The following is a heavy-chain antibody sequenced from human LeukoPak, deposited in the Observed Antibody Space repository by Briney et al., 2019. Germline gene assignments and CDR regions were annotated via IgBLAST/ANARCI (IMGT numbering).Heavy chain of an antibody. CDR2: ISGSGGST. V-gene: IGHV3-23*01. CDR3: AIGYSSSLDY. J-gene: IGHJ4*02. Sequence: PGGSLRLSCAASGFTFSSYAMSWVRQAPGKGLEWVSAISGSGGSTYYAGSVKGRFTISRDNSKNSLYLQMNSLRAEDTAVYYCAIGYSSSLDYWGQGTLVTVSS. D-gene: IGHD6-13*01. CDR1: GFTFSSYA.